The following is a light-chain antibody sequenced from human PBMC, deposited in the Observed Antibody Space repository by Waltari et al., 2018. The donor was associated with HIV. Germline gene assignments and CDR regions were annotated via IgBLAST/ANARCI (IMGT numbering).Light chain of an antibody. CDR1: QSVSNK. V-gene: IGKV1-39*01. J-gene: IGKJ3*01. Sequence: DIQMTQSPSSLSASVGDSVSITCRASQSVSNKVIWYQQKPGKVPKVLIYDASSLQSGVPSRFSGSGSGTDFTLTINSLQPDDFATYFCQQTYSSPQTFGPGTKVDIK. CDR2: DAS. CDR3: QQTYSSPQT.